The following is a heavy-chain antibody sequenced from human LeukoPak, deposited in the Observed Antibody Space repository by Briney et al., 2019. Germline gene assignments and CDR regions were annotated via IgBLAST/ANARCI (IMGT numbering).Heavy chain of an antibody. V-gene: IGHV3-30-3*01. CDR3: ARETGSAVGSTDFDY. Sequence: GGSLRLSCAASGFTFSSYAMHWARQAPGKGLEWVAVISYDGSNKYHADSVKGRFTVSRDNPKNTLYLQMNSLRAEDTAVYYCARETGSAVGSTDFDYWGQGTLVTVSS. CDR1: GFTFSSYA. D-gene: IGHD4-17*01. CDR2: ISYDGSNK. J-gene: IGHJ4*02.